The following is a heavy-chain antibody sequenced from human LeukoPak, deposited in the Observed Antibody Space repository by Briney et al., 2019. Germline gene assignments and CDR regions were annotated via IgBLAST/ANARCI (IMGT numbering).Heavy chain of an antibody. J-gene: IGHJ4*02. V-gene: IGHV4-4*07. Sequence: SETLSLTCSVSGGSFSKFYWTWIRQPAGKGLEWIGRIYSSRSTNYSPPLRSRVTMSVDTKNQFSLKVNSVTAADTAVYYCARDRAGFFDDWGQGTLVTVSS. CDR1: GGSFSKFY. CDR3: ARDRAGFFDD. CDR2: IYSSRST. D-gene: IGHD6-13*01.